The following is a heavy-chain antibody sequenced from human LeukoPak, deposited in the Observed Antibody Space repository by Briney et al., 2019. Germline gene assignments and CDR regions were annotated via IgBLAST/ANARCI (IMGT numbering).Heavy chain of an antibody. Sequence: ASVKVSCKASGYTFTSYYMHWVRQAPGQGLEWMGIINPSGGSTSYAQKFQGRVTMTRDTSTSTVYMELSSLRSEDTAWYYCARRRVVPAAIDYYYYYGMDVWAKGPRSPSP. J-gene: IGHJ6*02. CDR1: GYTFTSYY. CDR2: INPSGGST. D-gene: IGHD2-2*01. CDR3: ARRRVVPAAIDYYYYYGMDV. V-gene: IGHV1-46*01.